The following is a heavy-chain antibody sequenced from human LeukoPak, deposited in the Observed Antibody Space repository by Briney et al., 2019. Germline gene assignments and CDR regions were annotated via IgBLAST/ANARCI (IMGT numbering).Heavy chain of an antibody. J-gene: IGHJ4*02. CDR3: ATESNDYGDY. CDR2: IRYDGSNK. Sequence: GGSLRLSCAASGFTFRSYAMHWVRQAPGKGLEWVAFIRYDGSNKYYADSVKGRFTVSRDNSKNTLCLQMNSLKTEDTAVYYCATESNDYGDYWGQGTLVTVSS. V-gene: IGHV3-30*02. CDR1: GFTFRSYA.